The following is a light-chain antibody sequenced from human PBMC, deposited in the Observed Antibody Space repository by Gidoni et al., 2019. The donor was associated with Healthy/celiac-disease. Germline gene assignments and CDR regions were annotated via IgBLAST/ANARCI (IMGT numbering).Light chain of an antibody. Sequence: DIVLTQSPGTLSLSPGERATLSCRASQSVSSSYLAWCQQKPGQAPRLLIYGASSRATGIPDRFSGSGSGTDFTLTISRLEPEDFAVYYCQQYGSSPRAFGPGTKVDIK. CDR2: GAS. V-gene: IGKV3-20*01. CDR3: QQYGSSPRA. J-gene: IGKJ3*01. CDR1: QSVSSSY.